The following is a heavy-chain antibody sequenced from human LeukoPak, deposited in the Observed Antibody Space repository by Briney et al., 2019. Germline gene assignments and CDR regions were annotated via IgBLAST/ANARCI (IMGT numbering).Heavy chain of an antibody. J-gene: IGHJ4*02. CDR1: GGSISSGGYY. V-gene: IGHV4-30-2*01. D-gene: IGHD5-18*01. CDR2: IYHSGST. Sequence: PSQTLSLTCTVSGGSISSGGYYWSWIRQPPGKGLEWIGYIYHSGSTYYNPSLKSRVTISVDRSKNQFSLKLSSVTAADTAVYYCAAYPPRYGVKDFDYWGQGTLVTVSS. CDR3: AAYPPRYGVKDFDY.